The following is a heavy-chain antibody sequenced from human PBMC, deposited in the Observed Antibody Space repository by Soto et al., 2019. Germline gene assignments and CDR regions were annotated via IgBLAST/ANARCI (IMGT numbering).Heavy chain of an antibody. J-gene: IGHJ5*02. Sequence: GASVKVSCKASGYTFTSYYMHWVRQAPGQGLEWMGIINPSGGSTSYAQKFQGRVTMTRDTSTSTVYMELSSLRSEDTAVYYCARSYFRGGSCFGRFDPWDQGNLVTGS. D-gene: IGHD2-15*01. CDR2: INPSGGST. V-gene: IGHV1-46*01. CDR1: GYTFTSYY. CDR3: ARSYFRGGSCFGRFDP.